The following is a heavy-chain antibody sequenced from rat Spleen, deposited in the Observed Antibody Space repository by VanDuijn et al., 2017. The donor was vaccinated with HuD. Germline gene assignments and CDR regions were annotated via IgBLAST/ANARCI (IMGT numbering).Heavy chain of an antibody. J-gene: IGHJ3*01. CDR1: GFTFSNYG. CDR2: ISPTGGST. Sequence: EVQLVESGGGLVQPGRSLKLSCAASGFTFSNYGMHWIRQAPTKGLEWVASISPTGGSTNYRDSVKGRFTIYRDNAKSTLYLQMGSLRSEDTATYYCAADGTRVSRFAYWGQGTLVTVSS. V-gene: IGHV5-19*01. CDR3: AADGTRVSRFAY. D-gene: IGHD1-4*01.